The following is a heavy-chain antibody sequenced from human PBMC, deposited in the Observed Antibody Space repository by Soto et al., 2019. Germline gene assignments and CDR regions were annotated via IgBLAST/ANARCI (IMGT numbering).Heavy chain of an antibody. CDR2: ISWNSGSI. Sequence: EVQLVESGGGLVQPGRSLRLSCAASGFTFDDYAMHWVRQAPGKGLEWVSGISWNSGSIGYADSVKGRFTISRDNAKNSLYLQMNSLRAEDTALYYCAKDLLGYCSSTCCSYFDYWGQGTLVTVSS. CDR3: AKDLLGYCSSTCCSYFDY. V-gene: IGHV3-9*01. CDR1: GFTFDDYA. D-gene: IGHD2-2*01. J-gene: IGHJ4*02.